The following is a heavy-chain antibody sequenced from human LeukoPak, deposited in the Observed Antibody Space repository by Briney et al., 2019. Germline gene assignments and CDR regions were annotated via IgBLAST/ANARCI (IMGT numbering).Heavy chain of an antibody. V-gene: IGHV4-59*12. CDR1: GGSISSYY. CDR2: IYYSGGT. CDR3: ARERIAMVRGAKNCFDP. J-gene: IGHJ5*02. Sequence: KPSETVSLTCTVSGGSISSYYWRWLRQPPGKGLEWIGYIYYSGGTNYKSTLKCRVTISVETSKNQFSLKLSSVTAADTAVYYCARERIAMVRGAKNCFDPWGQGTLVTVSS. D-gene: IGHD3-10*01.